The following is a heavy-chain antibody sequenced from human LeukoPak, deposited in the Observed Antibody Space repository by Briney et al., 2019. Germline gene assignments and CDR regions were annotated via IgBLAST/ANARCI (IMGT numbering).Heavy chain of an antibody. V-gene: IGHV4-34*01. Sequence: PSETLSLTCAVYGGSFSGYYWSWIRQPPGKGLEWIGEINHSGSTNYNPSLKSRVTISVDTSKNQFSLKLSSVTAADTAVYYCARGTRILQPTSYGMDVWGQGTTVPVSS. CDR1: GGSFSGYY. D-gene: IGHD2-15*01. J-gene: IGHJ6*02. CDR3: ARGTRILQPTSYGMDV. CDR2: INHSGST.